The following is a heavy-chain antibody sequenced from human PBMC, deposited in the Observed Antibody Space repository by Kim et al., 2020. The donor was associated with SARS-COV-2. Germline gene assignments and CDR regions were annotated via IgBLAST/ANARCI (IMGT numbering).Heavy chain of an antibody. CDR3: AREYCSSTSCYLDY. J-gene: IGHJ4*02. V-gene: IGHV4-61*01. CDR1: GGSVSSGSYY. CDR2: IYYSGST. Sequence: SETLSLTCTVSGGSVSSGSYYWSWIRQPPGKGLEWIGYIYYSGSTNYNPSLKSRVTISVDTSKNQFSLKLSSVTAADTAVYYCAREYCSSTSCYLDYWGQGTLVTVSS. D-gene: IGHD2-2*01.